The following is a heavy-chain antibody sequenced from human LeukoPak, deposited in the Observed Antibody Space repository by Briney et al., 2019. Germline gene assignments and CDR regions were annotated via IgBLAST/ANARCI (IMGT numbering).Heavy chain of an antibody. Sequence: GASVKASCKASGYTFTGYYMHWVRQAPGQGLEWMGWINPNSGGTNYAQKFQGRVTMTRDTSISTAYMELSRLRSDDTAVYYCARADIVLMVYAMGYWGQGTLVTVSS. V-gene: IGHV1-2*02. CDR1: GYTFTGYY. D-gene: IGHD2-8*01. J-gene: IGHJ4*02. CDR2: INPNSGGT. CDR3: ARADIVLMVYAMGY.